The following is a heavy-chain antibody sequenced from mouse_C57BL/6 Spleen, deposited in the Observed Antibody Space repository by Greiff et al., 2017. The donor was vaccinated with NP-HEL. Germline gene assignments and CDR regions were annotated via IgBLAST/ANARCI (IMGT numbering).Heavy chain of an antibody. Sequence: VQLEQPGAELVKPGASVKLSCKASGYTFTSYWMHWVKQRPGQGLEWIGMIHPNSGSTNYNEKFKSKATLTVYKSSSTAYMQLSSLTSEDSAVYYCARWGLGADYWGQGTTLTVSS. D-gene: IGHD4-1*01. CDR1: GYTFTSYW. CDR2: IHPNSGST. V-gene: IGHV1-64*01. J-gene: IGHJ2*01. CDR3: ARWGLGADY.